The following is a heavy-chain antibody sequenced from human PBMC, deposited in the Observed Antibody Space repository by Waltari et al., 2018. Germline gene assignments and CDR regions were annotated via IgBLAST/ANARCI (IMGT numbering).Heavy chain of an antibody. D-gene: IGHD2-2*01. Sequence: QVQLVESGGGVVQPGRSLRLSCAASGFTFSRYGMHWVRQAPGKGLEWVAVIWYDGSNKYYADSVKGRFTISRDNSKNTLYLQMNSLRAEDTAVYYCARDYVVVVPAAIGYWGQGTLVTVSS. CDR1: GFTFSRYG. J-gene: IGHJ4*02. V-gene: IGHV3-33*01. CDR3: ARDYVVVVPAAIGY. CDR2: IWYDGSNK.